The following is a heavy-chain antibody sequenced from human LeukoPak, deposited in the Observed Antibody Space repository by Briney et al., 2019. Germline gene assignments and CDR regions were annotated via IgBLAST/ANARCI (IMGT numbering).Heavy chain of an antibody. CDR1: GFTFSNYN. D-gene: IGHD1-26*01. CDR2: ISTSGDRT. Sequence: GGSLRLSCVASGFTFSNYNMNWVRQAPGKGLEWVSGISTSGDRTYYADSVKGRFTISRDNSKNTLYLQMNSLRAEDTAEYYCARSAVGTSCCTAVDYWGQGTLVTVSS. CDR3: ARSAVGTSCCTAVDY. V-gene: IGHV3-23*01. J-gene: IGHJ4*02.